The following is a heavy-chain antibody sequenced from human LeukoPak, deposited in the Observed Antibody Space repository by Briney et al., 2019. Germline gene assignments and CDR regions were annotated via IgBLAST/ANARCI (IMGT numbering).Heavy chain of an antibody. CDR3: ARTTTEVWAGYGMDV. D-gene: IGHD4-17*01. J-gene: IGHJ6*02. V-gene: IGHV4-31*11. CDR1: GGSISSGGYY. CDR2: IYYTGSP. Sequence: PSETLSLTCGVSGGSISSGGYYWSWIRQRPGKGLEWIGYIYYTGSPYYNPSLRSRVSISIDTFKNHFSLKLRSVTAADTAVYYCARTTTEVWAGYGMDVWGQGTTVTVSS.